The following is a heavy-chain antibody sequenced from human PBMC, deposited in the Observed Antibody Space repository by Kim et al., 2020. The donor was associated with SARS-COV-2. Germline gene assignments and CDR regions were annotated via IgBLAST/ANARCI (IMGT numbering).Heavy chain of an antibody. Sequence: RYSPSFQGQVTISADKSISTAYLQWSSLKASDTAMYYCARNAVAGTHFDYWGQGTLVTVSS. D-gene: IGHD6-19*01. V-gene: IGHV5-51*01. J-gene: IGHJ4*02. CDR3: ARNAVAGTHFDY.